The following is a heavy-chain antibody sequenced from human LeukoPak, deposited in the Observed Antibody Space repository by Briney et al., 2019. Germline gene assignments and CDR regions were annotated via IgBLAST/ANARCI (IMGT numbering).Heavy chain of an antibody. CDR3: ARLGAPYYYYGMDV. D-gene: IGHD6-6*01. Sequence: GESLKISCKGSGYSFTSYWISWVRQMPGKGLEWMVRIDPSDSYTNYSPSFQGHVTISADKSLSTAYLQWSSLKASDTAMYYCARLGAPYYYYGMDVWGKGTTVTVSS. J-gene: IGHJ6*04. CDR1: GYSFTSYW. CDR2: IDPSDSYT. V-gene: IGHV5-10-1*01.